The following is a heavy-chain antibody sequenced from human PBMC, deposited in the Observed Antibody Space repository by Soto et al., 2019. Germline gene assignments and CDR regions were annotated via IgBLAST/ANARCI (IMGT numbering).Heavy chain of an antibody. D-gene: IGHD6-6*01. CDR1: GFTFSSYS. J-gene: IGHJ4*02. CDR2: ISSSSSYI. V-gene: IGHV3-21*01. CDR3: ARGGRGRYCSSSPMGFDY. Sequence: GGSLRLSCAASGFTFSSYSMNWVRQAPGKGLEWVSSISSSSSYIYYADSVKGRFTISRDNAKNSLYLQMNSLRAEDTAVYYCARGGRGRYCSSSPMGFDYWGQGTLVTVSS.